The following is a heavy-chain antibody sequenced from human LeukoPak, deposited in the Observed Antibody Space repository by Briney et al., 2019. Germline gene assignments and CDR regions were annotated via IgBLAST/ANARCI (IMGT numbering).Heavy chain of an antibody. CDR3: ARDPLSSSSFDL. Sequence: GGSLRLSCAASGFTFSSYAMHWVRQAPGKGLEWVAVISYDGSKKYYADSVKGRFTISRDNSKNTLYLQMNSLRAEDTAVYYCARDPLSSSSFDLWGQGTLVTVSS. CDR2: ISYDGSKK. J-gene: IGHJ4*02. D-gene: IGHD6-13*01. CDR1: GFTFSSYA. V-gene: IGHV3-30*04.